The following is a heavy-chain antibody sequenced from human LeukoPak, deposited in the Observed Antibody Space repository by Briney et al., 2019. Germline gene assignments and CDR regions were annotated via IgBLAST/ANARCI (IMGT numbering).Heavy chain of an antibody. D-gene: IGHD6-19*01. J-gene: IGHJ1*01. CDR1: GFTFSSYE. V-gene: IGHV3-30*18. CDR3: AKDLTDLALAGPEYFQD. Sequence: GGSLRLSCAASGFTFSSYEMNWVRQAPGKGLEWVAVISNDGSKKYYVDSVKGRFTISRDNSKNTLSLQMNSLRAEDTALYYCAKDLTDLALAGPEYFQDWGQGTLVTVSS. CDR2: ISNDGSKK.